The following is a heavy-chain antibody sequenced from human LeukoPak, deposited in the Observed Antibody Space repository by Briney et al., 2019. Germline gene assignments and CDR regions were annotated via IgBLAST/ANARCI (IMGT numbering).Heavy chain of an antibody. J-gene: IGHJ4*02. CDR1: GGSISSSSYY. CDR3: ARDYDSSGYYYATLDY. D-gene: IGHD3-22*01. V-gene: IGHV4-39*02. Sequence: PSETLSLTCTVSGGSISSSSYYWGWIRQPPGKGLEWIGSIYYSGSTYYNPSLKSRVTISVDTSKNQFSLKLSSVTAADTAVYYCARDYDSSGYYYATLDYWGQGTLVTVSS. CDR2: IYYSGST.